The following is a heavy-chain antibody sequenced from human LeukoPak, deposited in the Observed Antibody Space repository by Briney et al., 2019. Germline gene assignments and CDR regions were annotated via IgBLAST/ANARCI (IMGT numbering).Heavy chain of an antibody. V-gene: IGHV4-61*05. CDR3: ARLASGSYGPLTPFDC. CDR1: GGSISSSSYY. Sequence: SETLSLTCTVSGGSISSSSYYWSWIRQPPGKGLEWIGDIYYSGSTNYNPSLKSRVTISVDTSKNQFSLRLSSVTAADTAVYYSARLASGSYGPLTPFDCWGQGTLVTVSS. D-gene: IGHD1-26*01. J-gene: IGHJ4*02. CDR2: IYYSGST.